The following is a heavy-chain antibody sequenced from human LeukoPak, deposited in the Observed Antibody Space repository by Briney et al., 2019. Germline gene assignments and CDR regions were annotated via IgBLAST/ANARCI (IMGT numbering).Heavy chain of an antibody. Sequence: SGPTLVNPTQTLTLTCTLSGFSLSTSGMCVSWIRQPPGKALEWLARIDWDDDKYYSTSLKTRLTISKDTSKNQVVLTMTNMDPVDTATYYCARIAYYYDSSGYYHMDVWGKGTTVTVSS. D-gene: IGHD3-22*01. CDR2: IDWDDDK. V-gene: IGHV2-70*11. CDR3: ARIAYYYDSSGYYHMDV. J-gene: IGHJ6*03. CDR1: GFSLSTSGMC.